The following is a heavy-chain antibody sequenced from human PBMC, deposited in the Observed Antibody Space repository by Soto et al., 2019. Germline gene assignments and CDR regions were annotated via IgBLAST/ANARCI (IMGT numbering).Heavy chain of an antibody. Sequence: QVQLQESGPGLVKPSQTLSLTCTVSGGSISSGGYYWSWIRQHPGKGLEWSGYIYYGESTYDNPSLNPRVNMSVDTSTTQFSLKLNSVTAAAAAGYYCARSGYSYGTNPPLRWGAGTLVTVSS. CDR3: ARSGYSYGTNPPLR. CDR2: IYYGEST. V-gene: IGHV4-31*03. D-gene: IGHD5-18*01. J-gene: IGHJ4*02. CDR1: GGSISSGGYY.